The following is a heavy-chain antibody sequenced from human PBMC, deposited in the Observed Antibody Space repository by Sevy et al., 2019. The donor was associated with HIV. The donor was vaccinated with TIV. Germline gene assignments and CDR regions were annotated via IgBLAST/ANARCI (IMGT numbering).Heavy chain of an antibody. D-gene: IGHD1-20*01. Sequence: GGSLRLSCAASGFTFSAHAMHWVRQGPGKGLEWVALLSYDGSTKYYADSVKGRFTISRDNSKNTLYLQMDSLRTEDTAVYYCAGEGGYSINWSPFYWGQGTLVTVSS. CDR3: AGEGGYSINWSPFY. V-gene: IGHV3-30-3*01. J-gene: IGHJ4*02. CDR2: LSYDGSTK. CDR1: GFTFSAHA.